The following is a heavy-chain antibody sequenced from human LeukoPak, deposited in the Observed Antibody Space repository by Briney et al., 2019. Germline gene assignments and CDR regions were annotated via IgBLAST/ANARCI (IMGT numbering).Heavy chain of an antibody. CDR2: IYYSGST. CDR3: ARHRRWNGPSYYYYYYYMDV. Sequence: SETLSLTCTVSGGSISSSSYYWGWIRQPPGKGLEWIGSIYYSGSTYYNPSLKSRVTISVHTSKNQFSLKLSSMTAADTAVYYCARHRRWNGPSYYYYYYYMDVWGKGTTVTVSS. J-gene: IGHJ6*03. V-gene: IGHV4-39*01. D-gene: IGHD1-1*01. CDR1: GGSISSSSYY.